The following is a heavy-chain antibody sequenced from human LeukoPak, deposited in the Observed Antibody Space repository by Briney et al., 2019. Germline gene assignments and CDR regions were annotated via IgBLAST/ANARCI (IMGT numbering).Heavy chain of an antibody. CDR3: AKRVGRTPDH. J-gene: IGHJ5*02. V-gene: IGHV3-23*01. Sequence: GGSLRLSCAASGFTFKTYAMMWVRPAPGKGLEWVSAIGGDGVSRDYSDSVKGRFTISRDNSKNTLYLQMNSRRVEDTALYFCAKRVGRTPDHWGMGTLVTVSS. D-gene: IGHD1-26*01. CDR1: GFTFKTYA. CDR2: IGGDGVSR.